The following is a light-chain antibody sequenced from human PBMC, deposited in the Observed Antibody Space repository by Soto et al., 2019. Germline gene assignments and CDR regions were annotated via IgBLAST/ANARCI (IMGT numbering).Light chain of an antibody. V-gene: IGKV3-20*01. J-gene: IGKJ1*01. CDR3: QQYGSSPKT. Sequence: EILMTQSPYTLSVSAGERATLSCRASQSVGGNLAWYQQKPGQAPRLLIYGASSRATGIPHRFRGSGSGTDFTLTISRLESEDFEVYYCQQYGSSPKTFGKGT. CDR1: QSVGGN. CDR2: GAS.